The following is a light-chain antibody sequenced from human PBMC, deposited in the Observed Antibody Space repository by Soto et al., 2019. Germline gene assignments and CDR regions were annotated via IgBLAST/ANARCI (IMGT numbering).Light chain of an antibody. CDR1: RSDVGGYNY. CDR2: DVS. CDR3: QSYDNSLSGSWV. V-gene: IGLV2-11*01. J-gene: IGLJ3*02. Sequence: QSALTQPRSVSGSPGQSVTISCTGSRSDVGGYNYVSWYHQHPGKPPKLMIYDVSERPSGVPGRFSGSKSGNTASLTISGLQAEDEADYYCQSYDNSLSGSWVFGGGTKLTVL.